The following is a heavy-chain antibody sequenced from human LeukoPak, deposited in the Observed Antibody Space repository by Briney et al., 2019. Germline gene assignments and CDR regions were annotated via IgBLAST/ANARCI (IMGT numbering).Heavy chain of an antibody. D-gene: IGHD3-3*01. CDR1: GYTFTSYD. J-gene: IGHJ6*03. CDR2: MNPNSGNT. V-gene: IGHV1-8*03. CDR3: ARVLYYDFWSGYSLGNYYYMDV. Sequence: ASVKVSCKASGYTFTSYDINWVRQATGQGLEWMGWMNPNSGNTGYAQKFQGRVTITRNTSISTAYMELSSLRSEDTAVDYCARVLYYDFWSGYSLGNYYYMDVWGKGTTVTVSS.